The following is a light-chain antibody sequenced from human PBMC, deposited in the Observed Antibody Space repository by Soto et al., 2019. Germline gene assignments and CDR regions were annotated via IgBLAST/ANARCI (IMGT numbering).Light chain of an antibody. CDR1: FSNIGDNV. CDR3: AAWDDSLNAL. J-gene: IGLJ1*01. V-gene: IGLV1-44*01. CDR2: LND. Sequence: KSGNISCSGSFSNIGDNVVNWYQQLPGAAPKLLIYLNDQRPSGVPDRFSGSKSGTSAFLAISGLQSEDEADYYCAAWDDSLNALFGNGTKVTVL.